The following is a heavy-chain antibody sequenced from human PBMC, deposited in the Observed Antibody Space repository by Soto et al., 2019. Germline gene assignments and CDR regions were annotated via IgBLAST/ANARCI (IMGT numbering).Heavy chain of an antibody. J-gene: IGHJ6*02. CDR1: GYIFTSYW. Sequence: PGESLKISCNGSGYIFTSYWIVWVRQMPGKGLEWMGSIYPGDSDTRYSPSFQGRVTISADKSINTAYLQWDSLKASDTAMYFCARHKGYCSGVSCYGMDVWGQGATVTVSS. D-gene: IGHD2-15*01. CDR2: IYPGDSDT. CDR3: ARHKGYCSGVSCYGMDV. V-gene: IGHV5-51*01.